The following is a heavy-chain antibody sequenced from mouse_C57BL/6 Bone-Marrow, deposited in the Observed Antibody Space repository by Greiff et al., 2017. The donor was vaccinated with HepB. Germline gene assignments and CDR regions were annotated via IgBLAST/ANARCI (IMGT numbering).Heavy chain of an antibody. Sequence: EVQVVESGAELVRPGASVKLSCTASGFNIKDDYMHWVKQRPEQGLEWIGWIDPENGDTEYASKFQGKATITADTSSNTAYLQLSSLTSEDTAVYYCTTRDYDDDYCAMDYWGQGTSVTVSS. V-gene: IGHV14-4*01. D-gene: IGHD2-4*01. CDR2: IDPENGDT. CDR1: GFNIKDDY. CDR3: TTRDYDDDYCAMDY. J-gene: IGHJ4*01.